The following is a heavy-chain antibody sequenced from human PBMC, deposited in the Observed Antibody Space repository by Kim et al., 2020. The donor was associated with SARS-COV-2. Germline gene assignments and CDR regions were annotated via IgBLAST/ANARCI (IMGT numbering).Heavy chain of an antibody. Sequence: GGSLRLSCAASGFTFDDYGMSWVRQALGKGLEWFSGINRNSDSTGYADSVKGRFTISRDNAKNSLFLQMNSPRAEDTALYHCVRGYAGGPFDLWGQGTL. V-gene: IGHV3-20*01. CDR1: GFTFDDYG. CDR3: VRGYAGGPFDL. J-gene: IGHJ1*01. CDR2: INRNSDST. D-gene: IGHD3-16*01.